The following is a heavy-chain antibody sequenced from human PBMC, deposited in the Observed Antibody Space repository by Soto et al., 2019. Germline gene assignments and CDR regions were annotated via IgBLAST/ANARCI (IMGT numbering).Heavy chain of an antibody. Sequence: DVHLLESGGGLVQPGGSLRLSCVASGYNFGSYAMMWVRQAPGKGLEWISTIGGGGIGSYYVDSVKGRFTISRDNSKNTLFLQMNSLRAEDTGVYYCAKDPRLELRGVDSWGQGTQVTVSS. V-gene: IGHV3-23*01. CDR3: AKDPRLELRGVDS. D-gene: IGHD1-7*01. CDR1: GYNFGSYA. CDR2: IGGGGIGS. J-gene: IGHJ4*02.